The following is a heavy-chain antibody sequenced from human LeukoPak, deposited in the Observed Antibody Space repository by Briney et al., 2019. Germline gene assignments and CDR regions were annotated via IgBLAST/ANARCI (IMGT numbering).Heavy chain of an antibody. CDR2: IYYSGST. V-gene: IGHV4-59*01. J-gene: IGHJ4*02. CDR3: ARDLFGEY. D-gene: IGHD3-10*01. CDR1: GGSISSYY. Sequence: SETLSLTCTVSGGSISSYYWSWIRQAPGKGLEWIGYIYYSGSTNYNPSLKSRVTISVDTSKNQSSLKLSSVTAADTAVYYCARDLFGEYWGQGTLVTVSS.